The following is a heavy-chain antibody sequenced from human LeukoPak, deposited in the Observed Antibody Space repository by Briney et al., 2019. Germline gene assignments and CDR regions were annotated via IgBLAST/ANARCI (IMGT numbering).Heavy chain of an antibody. D-gene: IGHD1-26*01. CDR2: ISSRSSYI. CDR1: AFTFSSYS. V-gene: IGHV3-21*01. CDR3: AVVYSGSYGSDY. Sequence: GGSLRLSCAASAFTFSSYSMNWVRQAPGKGLEWVSSISSRSSYIYYADLVKGRFTISRDNDKNSLYLQMNSLRAEDTAVYYCAVVYSGSYGSDYWGQGTLVTVSS. J-gene: IGHJ4*02.